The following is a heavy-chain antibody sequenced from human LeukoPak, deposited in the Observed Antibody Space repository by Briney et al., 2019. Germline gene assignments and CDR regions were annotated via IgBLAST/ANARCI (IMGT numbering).Heavy chain of an antibody. V-gene: IGHV4-59*01. J-gene: IGHJ4*02. CDR3: ARGGDNYDILTGYYY. Sequence: SETLSLTCTVSGSSISSYYWSWIRQPPGKGLEWIGYIYYSGSTNYNPSLKSRVTISVDTSKNQFSLKLSSVTAADTAVYYCARGGDNYDILTGYYYWGQGTLVTVSS. D-gene: IGHD3-9*01. CDR2: IYYSGST. CDR1: GSSISSYY.